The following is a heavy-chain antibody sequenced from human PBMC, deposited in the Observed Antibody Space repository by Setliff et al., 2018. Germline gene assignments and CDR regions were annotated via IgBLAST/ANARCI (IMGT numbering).Heavy chain of an antibody. CDR2: ISPSGST. J-gene: IGHJ4*02. D-gene: IGHD1-26*01. V-gene: IGHV4-61*09. CDR1: GASITSGGFY. Sequence: NPSETLSLTCSVSGASITSGGFYWTWIRQPAGKGLEWIGHISPSGSTTYNPSVKSRVTISLDTSKNHFSLKLDSVTAADTALYYCARSPSSGAYWNPRPFYSDYWARGTQVTVSS. CDR3: ARSPSSGAYWNPRPFYSDY.